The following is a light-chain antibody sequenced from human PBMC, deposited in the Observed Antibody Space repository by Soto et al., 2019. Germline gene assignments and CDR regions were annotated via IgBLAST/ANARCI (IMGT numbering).Light chain of an antibody. V-gene: IGKV3-15*01. CDR3: QQYNIWPPIT. CDR2: GAS. J-gene: IGKJ5*01. Sequence: EIVMTQSPATLSVSPGDRVTLSCRAGQSVTTNLAWYQQKPGQAPRLLIYGASTRAPRIPARFSGSGSVTEFTLTISSLQSEDFAVYYCQQYNIWPPITFGQGTRLEIK. CDR1: QSVTTN.